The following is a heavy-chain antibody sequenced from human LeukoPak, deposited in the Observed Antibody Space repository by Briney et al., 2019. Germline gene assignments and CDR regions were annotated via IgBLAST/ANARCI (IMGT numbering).Heavy chain of an antibody. J-gene: IGHJ2*01. Sequence: GGSLRLSCAASGFTFSNYGIHWVRQAPGKGLEWVVVISHDRSNQYYADSVKGRFTISRDNAKNSLYLQMNSLRAEDTALYHCARAPEQVEMATPRGYFDLWGRGTLVTVSS. CDR2: ISHDRSNQ. CDR3: ARAPEQVEMATPRGYFDL. V-gene: IGHV3-30*03. CDR1: GFTFSNYG. D-gene: IGHD5-24*01.